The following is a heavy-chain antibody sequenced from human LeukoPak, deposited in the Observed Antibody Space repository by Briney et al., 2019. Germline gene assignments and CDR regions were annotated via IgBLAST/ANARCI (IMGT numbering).Heavy chain of an antibody. CDR1: GGSISSYY. V-gene: IGHV4-59*01. CDR3: ARGNYDFWSGRYPSDY. J-gene: IGHJ4*02. D-gene: IGHD3-3*01. CDR2: IYYSGST. Sequence: SETLSLTCTVSGGSISSYYWSWIRQPPGKGLEWIGYIYYSGSTNYNPSLKSRVTISVDTSKNQFSLKLSSVTAADTAVYYCARGNYDFWSGRYPSDYWGQGTLVTVSS.